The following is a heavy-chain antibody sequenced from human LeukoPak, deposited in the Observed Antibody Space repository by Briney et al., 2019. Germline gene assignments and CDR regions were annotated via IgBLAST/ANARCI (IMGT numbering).Heavy chain of an antibody. CDR1: GFTLGSYA. CDR3: AKGVRLWFAFYFDY. D-gene: IGHD3-10*01. CDR2: ISGNGYNT. J-gene: IGHJ4*02. V-gene: IGHV3-23*01. Sequence: GESLRLSCAGSGFTLGSYAMSWVPQAPGKGLEWVSAISGNGYNTYYADSVKGRFTISSESSGNTLYLQMHNLRAEDTAVYYCAKGVRLWFAFYFDYWGQGTLVTVSS.